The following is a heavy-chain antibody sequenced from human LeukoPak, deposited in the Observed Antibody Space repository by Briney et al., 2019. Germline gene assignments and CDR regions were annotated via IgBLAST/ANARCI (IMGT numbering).Heavy chain of an antibody. CDR2: ISSSGSTI. CDR3: ATSGSYFPFGY. J-gene: IGHJ4*02. V-gene: IGHV3-48*03. CDR1: GFTFSSYE. D-gene: IGHD1-26*01. Sequence: GGSLRLSCAASGFTFSSYEMNWVRQAPGKGLEWVSYISSSGSTIYYADSVKGRFTISRGNAKNSLYLQMNSLRAEDTAVYYCATSGSYFPFGYWGQGTLVTVSS.